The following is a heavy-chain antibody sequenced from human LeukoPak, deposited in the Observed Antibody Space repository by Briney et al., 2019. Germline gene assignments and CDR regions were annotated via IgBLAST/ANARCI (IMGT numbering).Heavy chain of an antibody. CDR3: ARGDRSTMATLDY. CDR2: ISSSGGLI. J-gene: IGHJ4*02. D-gene: IGHD3-10*01. Sequence: PGGSLRLSCAASGFTVVTNYINWVRQAPGKGLEWISYISSSGGLICYADSVKGRFTISRDNAKKSLYLQMNSLRAEDTALYYCARGDRSTMATLDYWGQGTLVTVSS. CDR1: GFTVVTNY. V-gene: IGHV3-48*03.